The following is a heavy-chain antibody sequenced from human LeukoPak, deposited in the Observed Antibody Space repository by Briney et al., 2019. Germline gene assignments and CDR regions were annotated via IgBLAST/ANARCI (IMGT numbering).Heavy chain of an antibody. D-gene: IGHD6-13*01. V-gene: IGHV3-53*01. Sequence: PGGSLRLSCAASGFTGSRTYMSWVRQAPGKGLEWVSVIYSDGTTYYIDSVKGRFTISRDNSRNTLDLQMNSLRVDDTAIYYCVRGKPTAGIEDFWGQGTLVTVSS. J-gene: IGHJ4*03. CDR1: GFTGSRTY. CDR2: IYSDGTT. CDR3: VRGKPTAGIEDF.